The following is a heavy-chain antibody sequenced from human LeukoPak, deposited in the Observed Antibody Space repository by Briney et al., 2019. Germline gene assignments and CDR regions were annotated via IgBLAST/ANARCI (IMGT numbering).Heavy chain of an antibody. V-gene: IGHV3-23*01. J-gene: IGHJ4*02. Sequence: GGSLRLSCAASGFSFSSYAMSWVRQAPGKGLEWVSGISGSGGNTYYADSGKGRFTISRDNSKNTLYLQMSSLRAEDTAVYYCAKDRDITMVRGVTFDWGQGTLVTVSS. CDR2: ISGSGGNT. D-gene: IGHD3-10*01. CDR1: GFSFSSYA. CDR3: AKDRDITMVRGVTFD.